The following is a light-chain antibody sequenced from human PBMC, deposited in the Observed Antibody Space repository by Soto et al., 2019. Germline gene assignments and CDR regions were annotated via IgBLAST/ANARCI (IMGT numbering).Light chain of an antibody. J-gene: IGKJ1*01. CDR2: KES. CDR3: KQYNVYWK. CDR1: QSINIW. Sequence: DLQMTQAPSTLSAPLGAIHTMTCRASQSINIWLAWYQQKPGRDPKLLIYKESILESGLPSRFSGSGSGTEFTLTISSLQPDDFATYYCKQYNVYWKFGKGTKGDIK. V-gene: IGKV1-5*03.